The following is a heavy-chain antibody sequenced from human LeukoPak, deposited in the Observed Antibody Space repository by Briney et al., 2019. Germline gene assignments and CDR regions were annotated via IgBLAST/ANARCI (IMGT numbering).Heavy chain of an antibody. CDR1: GGSISSYY. CDR2: IYYSGST. CDR3: ARDRERYFDWLPTFDYYGMDV. D-gene: IGHD3-9*01. J-gene: IGHJ6*02. V-gene: IGHV4-59*01. Sequence: SETLSLTCTVSGGSISSYYWSWVRQPPGKGLEWIWYIYYSGSTNYNPSLKSRVTISVDTSKNHFSLKLSSVTAADTAVYYCARDRERYFDWLPTFDYYGMDVWGQGTTVTVSS.